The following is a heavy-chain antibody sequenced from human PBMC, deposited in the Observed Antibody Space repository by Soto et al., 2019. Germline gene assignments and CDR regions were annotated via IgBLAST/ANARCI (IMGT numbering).Heavy chain of an antibody. Sequence: GGSLRLSCAASGFTFSSYWMHWVRQAPGKGLVWVSRINSDGSSTSYADSVKGRFTISRDNAKNTLYLQMNSLRAEDTAVYYCARGMWYCSGGSCYSYYYYYGMDVWGQGTTVTVSS. J-gene: IGHJ6*02. CDR2: INSDGSST. CDR1: GFTFSSYW. D-gene: IGHD2-15*01. V-gene: IGHV3-74*01. CDR3: ARGMWYCSGGSCYSYYYYYGMDV.